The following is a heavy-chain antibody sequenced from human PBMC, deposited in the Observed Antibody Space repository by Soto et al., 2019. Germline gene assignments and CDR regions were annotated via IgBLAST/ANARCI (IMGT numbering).Heavy chain of an antibody. V-gene: IGHV3-23*01. D-gene: IGHD6-19*01. CDR1: GFTFSSYA. Sequence: GGSLRLSCAASGFTFSSYAMSWVRQAPGKGLEWVSAISGSGGSTYYADSVKGRFTISRDNSKNTLYLQMNSLRAEDTAVYYCAKVDRVAGTRGPFDYWGQGTLVTVSS. CDR2: ISGSGGST. CDR3: AKVDRVAGTRGPFDY. J-gene: IGHJ4*02.